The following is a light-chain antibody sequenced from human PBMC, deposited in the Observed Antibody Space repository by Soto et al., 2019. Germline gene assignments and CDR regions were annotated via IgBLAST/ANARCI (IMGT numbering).Light chain of an antibody. CDR3: QQLKSYLT. V-gene: IGKV1-9*01. Sequence: IQLTQSPSSLSASVXDRVTITCRTSQGISSYLAWYQQKPGKAPKLLIYAASTLQSGVPSRFSGSGSGTDFTLTISSLQPEDFATYYCQQLKSYLTFGQGTRLEI. CDR2: AAS. J-gene: IGKJ5*01. CDR1: QGISSY.